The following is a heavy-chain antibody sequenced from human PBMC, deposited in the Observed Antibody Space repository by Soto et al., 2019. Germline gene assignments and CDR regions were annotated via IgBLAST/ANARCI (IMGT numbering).Heavy chain of an antibody. CDR3: VRWDSCNPEN. J-gene: IGHJ4*02. V-gene: IGHV3-72*01. D-gene: IGHD1-26*01. CDR1: GFTLSDHY. Sequence: EVQLVESGGGLVQPGGSLRLSCVVSGFTLSDHYIDWVRQAPGKGLEWVGRTKNKAQRYTTEYAASVKGRFTISRDDSENSVYLQMNILKSEDTAVYYCVRWDSCNPENWGQATLVTVSS. CDR2: TKNKAQRYTT.